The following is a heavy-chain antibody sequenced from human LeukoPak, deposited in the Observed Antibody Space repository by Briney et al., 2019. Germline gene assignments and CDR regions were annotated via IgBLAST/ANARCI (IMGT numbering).Heavy chain of an antibody. D-gene: IGHD3-22*01. V-gene: IGHV3-23*01. CDR1: GFTFRRYG. CDR2: VSDSGRNT. CDR3: AREYHDSSGYLDY. Sequence: GGSLRLSCAASGFTFRRYGMTWVRQAPGKGLDWVPSVSDSGRNTYYADSVKGRFTISRDNSRNTLYLQMNSLRAEDTAVYYCAREYHDSSGYLDYWGQGTLVTVSS. J-gene: IGHJ4*02.